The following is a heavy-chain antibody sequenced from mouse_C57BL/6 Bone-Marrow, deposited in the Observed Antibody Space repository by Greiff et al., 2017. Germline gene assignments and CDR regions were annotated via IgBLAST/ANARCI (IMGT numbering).Heavy chain of an antibody. J-gene: IGHJ1*03. Sequence: EVHLVESGGGLVKPGGSLKLSCAASGFTFSSYTMSCVLQTPEKRLQWVAAISGGGGNTYYPDSVKGRFTISRDNDKTILYLQMSSLRSEDTALYYCSRQVTTVLATKYFDVWGTGTTVTVSS. CDR3: SRQVTTVLATKYFDV. CDR1: GFTFSSYT. V-gene: IGHV5-9*01. CDR2: ISGGGGNT. D-gene: IGHD1-1*01.